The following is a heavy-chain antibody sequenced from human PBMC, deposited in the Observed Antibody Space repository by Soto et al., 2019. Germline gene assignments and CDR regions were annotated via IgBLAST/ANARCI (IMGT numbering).Heavy chain of an antibody. CDR3: ARRGGGDSLFDS. D-gene: IGHD4-17*01. V-gene: IGHV4-39*01. CDR1: GGSSGTRISK. Sequence: GTLPLTCVFSGGSSGTRISKWAWIGKPPGKGLEWIGNIFYGGGSGVAYYSPSLKSRVPISVDTSKNQFSLNMRSLTAADTAVYFCARRGGGDSLFDSWGQGKLVTVSS. CDR2: IFYGGGSGVA. J-gene: IGHJ4*02.